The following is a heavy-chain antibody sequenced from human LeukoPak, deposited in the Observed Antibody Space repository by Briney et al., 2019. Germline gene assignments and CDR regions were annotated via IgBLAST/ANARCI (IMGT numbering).Heavy chain of an antibody. Sequence: PSETLSLTCAVYGGSFSGYYWSWIRQPPGKGLEWIGEINHSGSTNYNPSLKSRVTISVDTSKNQFSLKLSSVTAADTAVYYCARDPSWSVEGYWGQGTLVTVSS. V-gene: IGHV4-34*01. CDR1: GGSFSGYY. CDR3: ARDPSWSVEGY. J-gene: IGHJ4*02. CDR2: INHSGST. D-gene: IGHD6-13*01.